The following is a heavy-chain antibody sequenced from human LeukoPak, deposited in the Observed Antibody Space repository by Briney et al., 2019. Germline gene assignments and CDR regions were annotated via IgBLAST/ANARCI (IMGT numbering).Heavy chain of an antibody. CDR3: VRVGNYREFDY. Sequence: GGSLRLSCAASGFTFSNYALHWVRQAPGKGLEYVSAISSNGDATFYANSVKGRFTISRDNSKNMLYLQMGSLRAEDMAVYYCVRVGNYREFDYWGQGTLVTVSS. J-gene: IGHJ4*02. CDR2: ISSNGDAT. CDR1: GFTFSNYA. D-gene: IGHD1-7*01. V-gene: IGHV3-64*01.